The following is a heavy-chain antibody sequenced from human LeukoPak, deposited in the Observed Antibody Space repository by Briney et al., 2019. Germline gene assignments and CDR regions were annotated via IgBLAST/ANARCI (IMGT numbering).Heavy chain of an antibody. V-gene: IGHV1-2*02. Sequence: ASVKVSCKASGYSFNDKYLHWVRQAPGQGLEWMGSINPNSGGTNYAQKFQGRVTMTTDTSMSTAYMELSSLRSEDTAVYYCARDNSVEDTAWWFDPWGQGTLVTVSS. CDR3: ARDNSVEDTAWWFDP. CDR1: GYSFNDKY. J-gene: IGHJ5*02. D-gene: IGHD4-23*01. CDR2: INPNSGGT.